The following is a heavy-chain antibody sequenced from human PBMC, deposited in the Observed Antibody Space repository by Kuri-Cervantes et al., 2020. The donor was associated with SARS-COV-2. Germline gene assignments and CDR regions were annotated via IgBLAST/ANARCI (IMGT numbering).Heavy chain of an antibody. J-gene: IGHJ4*02. Sequence: GESLKISCAASGFTFSSYAMSWVRQAPGKGLEWVSAISDSGDSTSYADSVKGRFTVSRDKSKNTLYLQMNSLRAEDTAVYYCASLPAVAGYFDYWGQGTLVTVSS. CDR1: GFTFSSYA. D-gene: IGHD6-19*01. CDR3: ASLPAVAGYFDY. V-gene: IGHV3-23*01. CDR2: ISDSGDST.